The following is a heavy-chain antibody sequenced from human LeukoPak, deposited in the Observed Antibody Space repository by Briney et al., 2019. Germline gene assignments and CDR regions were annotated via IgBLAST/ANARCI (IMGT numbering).Heavy chain of an antibody. Sequence: GGSLRLSCAASGFTFSSYAMSWVRQAPGKGLEWVSAISGSGGSTYYADSVKGRFTISRDNSKNTLYLQMNSLRAEDTAVYYCAKGQVTYYDILTGYRPPSTPADAFDIWGQGTMVTVSS. CDR3: AKGQVTYYDILTGYRPPSTPADAFDI. D-gene: IGHD3-9*01. CDR2: ISGSGGST. V-gene: IGHV3-23*01. CDR1: GFTFSSYA. J-gene: IGHJ3*02.